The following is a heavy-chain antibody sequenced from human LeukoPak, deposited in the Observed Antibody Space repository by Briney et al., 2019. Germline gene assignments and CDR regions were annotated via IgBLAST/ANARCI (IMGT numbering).Heavy chain of an antibody. Sequence: ASVKVSCKASGYTFTGYYMHWVRQAPGQGLEWMGWINPNSGGTNYAQKFQGRVTMTRDTSISTAYMELSRLRSDDTAVYYCARDRSLMVRGVGLGYWGQGTLVTVSS. J-gene: IGHJ4*02. CDR3: ARDRSLMVRGVGLGY. CDR1: GYTFTGYY. V-gene: IGHV1-2*02. CDR2: INPNSGGT. D-gene: IGHD3-10*01.